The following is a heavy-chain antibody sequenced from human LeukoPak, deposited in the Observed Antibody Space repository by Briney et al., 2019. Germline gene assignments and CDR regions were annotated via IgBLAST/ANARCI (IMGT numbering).Heavy chain of an antibody. CDR2: ISYDGSNK. CDR1: GFTFSSYA. D-gene: IGHD6-19*01. CDR3: ARDQSSGWLPIFDY. Sequence: GGSLRLSCAASGFTFSSYAMHWVRQAPCKGLEWVAVISYDGSNKYYADSVKGRFTISRDNSKNALYLQMNSLRAEDTAVYYCARDQSSGWLPIFDYWGQGTLVTVSS. J-gene: IGHJ4*02. V-gene: IGHV3-30-3*01.